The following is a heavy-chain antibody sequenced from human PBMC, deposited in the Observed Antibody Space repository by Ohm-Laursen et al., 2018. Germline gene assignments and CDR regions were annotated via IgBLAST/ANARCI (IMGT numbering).Heavy chain of an antibody. J-gene: IGHJ4*02. CDR1: GYTFTSYY. Sequence: GASVKVSCNVSGYTFTSYYMHWVRQAPGQGLEWMGIINPSGGSTSYAQKFQGRVTMTRDTSTSTAYMELSSLRSEDTAVYYCARDDGYNFPRPSSGFDYWGQGTLVTVSS. D-gene: IGHD5-24*01. CDR2: INPSGGST. CDR3: ARDDGYNFPRPSSGFDY. V-gene: IGHV1-46*01.